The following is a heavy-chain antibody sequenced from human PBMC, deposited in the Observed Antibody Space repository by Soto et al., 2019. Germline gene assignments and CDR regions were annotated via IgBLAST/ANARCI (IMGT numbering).Heavy chain of an antibody. Sequence: QVQLVQSGAEVKKHGSSVKGSCKASGGTFSSYAISWVRQAPGQGLEWMGGIIPISGTANYAQKFQGRVKITADESTRTAYMELSSLRSEDTAVYYCARSQGSSTSLEIYYYYYYGMDVWGQGTTVTVSS. D-gene: IGHD2-2*01. CDR1: GGTFSSYA. CDR3: ARSQGSSTSLEIYYYYYYGMDV. V-gene: IGHV1-69*01. J-gene: IGHJ6*02. CDR2: IIPISGTA.